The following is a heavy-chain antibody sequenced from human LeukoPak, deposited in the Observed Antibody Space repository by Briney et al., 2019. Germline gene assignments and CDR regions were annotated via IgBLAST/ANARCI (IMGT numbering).Heavy chain of an antibody. Sequence: ASVKVSCKASGYRFINYGISXXRQAPGQGLEXXGWISVYNANTNYAXXLQGXVTMTTDTSTSTAYMELRSLRSVDTAVYYCARDHWQTPSYFDYWGQGTLVTVSS. CDR3: ARDHWQTPSYFDY. J-gene: IGHJ4*02. D-gene: IGHD1-1*01. V-gene: IGHV1-18*01. CDR2: ISVYNANT. CDR1: GYRFINYG.